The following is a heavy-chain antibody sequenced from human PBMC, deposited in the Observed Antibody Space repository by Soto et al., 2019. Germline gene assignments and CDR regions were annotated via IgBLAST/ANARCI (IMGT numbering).Heavy chain of an antibody. J-gene: IGHJ6*02. CDR3: ARETSSSSFSYYYGMDV. Sequence: GGSLRLSCAASGFTFSSYGMHWVRQAPGKGLEWVAVIWYDGSNKYYADSVKGRFTISRDNSKNTLYLQMNSLRAEDTAVYYCARETSSSSFSYYYGMDVWGQGTTVTVSS. V-gene: IGHV3-33*01. CDR2: IWYDGSNK. CDR1: GFTFSSYG. D-gene: IGHD6-6*01.